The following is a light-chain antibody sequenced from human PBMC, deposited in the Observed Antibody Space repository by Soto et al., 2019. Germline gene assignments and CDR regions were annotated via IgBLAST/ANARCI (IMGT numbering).Light chain of an antibody. CDR1: QSVSSSY. J-gene: IGKJ4*01. CDR3: QQYGSSPVT. CDR2: GTS. Sequence: EIVLTRSPGTLSLSPGERATLSCRASQSVSSSYLAWYQQIPGHAPRLLIYGTSVRATGIPDRFSGSGSGTDFTLTISRLEPEDFAVYFCQQYGSSPVTFGGGTKVEIK. V-gene: IGKV3-20*01.